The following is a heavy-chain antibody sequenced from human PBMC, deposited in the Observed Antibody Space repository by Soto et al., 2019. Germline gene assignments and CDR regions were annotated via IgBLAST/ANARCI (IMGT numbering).Heavy chain of an antibody. J-gene: IGHJ3*02. V-gene: IGHV4-59*01. CDR3: ARDRFTRRGLWFGELWDAFDI. CDR1: GGTISNYG. CDR2: IYYSGST. D-gene: IGHD3-10*01. Sequence: SQTLSLTCTVSGGTISNYGWSWIRQPPGKGLEWIGYIYYSGSTNYNPSLKSRVTISVDTSKNQFSLKLSSVTAADTAVYYCARDRFTRRGLWFGELWDAFDIWGQGTMVTVSS.